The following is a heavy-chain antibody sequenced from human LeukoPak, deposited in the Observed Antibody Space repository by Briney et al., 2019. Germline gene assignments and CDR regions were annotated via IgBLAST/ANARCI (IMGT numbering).Heavy chain of an antibody. J-gene: IGHJ5*02. D-gene: IGHD1-26*01. CDR1: GFTFSSYA. Sequence: GGSLRLSCAASGFTFSSYAMSWVRQAPGKGLEWVSTFSGSGGNTYYADSVKGRFTISRDNSKNTLYLQMNSLRAEDTTVYYCAKGPYSGFAWGQGTLVTVSS. CDR2: FSGSGGNT. CDR3: AKGPYSGFA. V-gene: IGHV3-23*01.